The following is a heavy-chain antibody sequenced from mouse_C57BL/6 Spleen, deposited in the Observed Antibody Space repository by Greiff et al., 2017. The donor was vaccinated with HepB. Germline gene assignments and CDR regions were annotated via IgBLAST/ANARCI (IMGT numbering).Heavy chain of an antibody. J-gene: IGHJ4*01. V-gene: IGHV1-18*01. CDR3: ARENSYAMDY. Sequence: EVKLVESGPELVKPGASVKIPCKASGYTFTDYNMDWVKQSHGKSLEWIGDINPNNGGTIYNQKFKGKATLTVDKSSSTAYMELRSLTSEDTAVYYCARENSYAMDYWGQGTSVTVSS. CDR1: GYTFTDYN. CDR2: INPNNGGT.